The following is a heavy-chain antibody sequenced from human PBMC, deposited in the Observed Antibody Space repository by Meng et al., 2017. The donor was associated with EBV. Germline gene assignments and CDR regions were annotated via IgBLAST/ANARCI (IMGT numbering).Heavy chain of an antibody. V-gene: IGHV1-2*06. Sequence: QVPRVQAGAEVTQPGASLKVCCKSCGYTFTGYYMYWVRQAPGQGLEWMGRINHTSGGTNYEQKFQGRVTMTRDTSISTAYMELSRLRSDDTAVYYCARVGIAVAGTGDYWGQGTLVTVSS. CDR1: GYTFTGYY. D-gene: IGHD6-19*01. CDR3: ARVGIAVAGTGDY. CDR2: INHTSGGT. J-gene: IGHJ4*02.